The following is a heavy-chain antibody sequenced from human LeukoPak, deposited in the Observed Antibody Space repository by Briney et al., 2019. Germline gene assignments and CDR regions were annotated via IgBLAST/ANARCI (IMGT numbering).Heavy chain of an antibody. V-gene: IGHV3-23*01. Sequence: GGSLRLSCAVSGFTFSSYAMSWVRQAPGKGLEWVSVITGSGGSSYYADSVKGRFTISRDNSKNTLYLQVNSLRAEDTAVYYCAKDSTMVRGIIYYGMDVWGQGTTVTVSS. J-gene: IGHJ6*02. CDR1: GFTFSSYA. D-gene: IGHD3-10*01. CDR3: AKDSTMVRGIIYYGMDV. CDR2: ITGSGGSS.